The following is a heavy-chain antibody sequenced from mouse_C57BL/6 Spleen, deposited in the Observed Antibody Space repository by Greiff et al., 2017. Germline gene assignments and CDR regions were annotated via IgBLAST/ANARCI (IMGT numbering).Heavy chain of an antibody. V-gene: IGHV1-47*01. J-gene: IGHJ3*01. D-gene: IGHD1-1*01. CDR3: ARRGGLYYGSSPAWFAY. CDR2: FHPYIDDT. CDR1: GYTFTTYP. Sequence: QVQLQQSGAELVKPGASVKMSCKASGYTFTTYPIEWMKQNHGKSLEWIGNFHPYIDDTKYNEKFKGKATLTVEKSSSTVYLELSRLTSDDSAVYYCARRGGLYYGSSPAWFAYWGQGTLVTVSA.